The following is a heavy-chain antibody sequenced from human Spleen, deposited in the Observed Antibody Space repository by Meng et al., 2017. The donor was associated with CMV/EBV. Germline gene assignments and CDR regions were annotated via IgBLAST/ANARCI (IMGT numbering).Heavy chain of an antibody. V-gene: IGHV4-39*07. D-gene: IGHD1-26*01. J-gene: IGHJ4*02. Sequence: SETLSLTCTVSGGSISSSSYYWGWIRQPPGKGLEWIGSIYYSGSTNYNPSLKSRVIISVDTSKNQFSLKLSSVTAADTAVYYCARETLISGTYYVHYWGQGTLVTVSS. CDR1: GGSISSSSYY. CDR3: ARETLISGTYYVHY. CDR2: IYYSGST.